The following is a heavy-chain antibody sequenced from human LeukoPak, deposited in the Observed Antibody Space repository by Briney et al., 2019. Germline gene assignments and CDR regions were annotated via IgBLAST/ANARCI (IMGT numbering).Heavy chain of an antibody. CDR3: ARAYYDFWSGYNPDYYYYMDV. D-gene: IGHD3-3*01. J-gene: IGHJ6*03. CDR2: INHSGST. V-gene: IGHV4-34*01. Sequence: NPSETLSLTCAVYGGSFSGYYWSWFRQPPGKGLVWIGEINHSGSTNYNPSLKSRVTISVDTSKNQFSLKLSSVTAADTAVYYCARAYYDFWSGYNPDYYYYMDVWGKGTTVTVSS. CDR1: GGSFSGYY.